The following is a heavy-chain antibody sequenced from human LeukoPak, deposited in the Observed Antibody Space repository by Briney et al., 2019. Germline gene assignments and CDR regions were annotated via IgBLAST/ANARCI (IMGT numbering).Heavy chain of an antibody. CDR3: ARCRDDDFWSGSVDY. D-gene: IGHD3-3*01. V-gene: IGHV4-39*07. J-gene: IGHJ4*02. Sequence: GSLRLSCAASGFTFSSYEMNWVRQAPGKGLEWIGSIYYSGSTYYNPSLKSRVTISVDTSKNQFSLKLSSVTAADTAVYYCARCRDDDFWSGSVDYWGQGTLVTVSS. CDR2: IYYSGST. CDR1: GFTFSSYE.